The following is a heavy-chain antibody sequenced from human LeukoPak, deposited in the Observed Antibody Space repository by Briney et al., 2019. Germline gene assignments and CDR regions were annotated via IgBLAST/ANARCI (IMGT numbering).Heavy chain of an antibody. CDR3: ARNIVATISFDY. Sequence: SQTLSLTCTVSGGSISSGSYYWRWLRQPAGKGLEWIGRIYTSGSTNYNPSLKSRVTISVDTSKNQFSLKLSSVTAADTAVYYCARNIVATISFDYWGQGTLVTVSS. D-gene: IGHD5-12*01. CDR2: IYTSGST. CDR1: GGSISSGSYY. J-gene: IGHJ4*02. V-gene: IGHV4-61*02.